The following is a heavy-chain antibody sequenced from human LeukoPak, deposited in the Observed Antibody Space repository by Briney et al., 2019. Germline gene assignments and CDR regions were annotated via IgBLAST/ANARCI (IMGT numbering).Heavy chain of an antibody. V-gene: IGHV3-7*01. CDR1: GFTFSSYW. CDR2: IKQDGSEK. J-gene: IGHJ4*02. Sequence: GGSLRLSWAASGFTFSSYWMSWVRQAPGKGVEWVGNIKQDGSEKYYVDSVKGRFTISRDNAKNSLYLQMNSLRAEDTAVYYCARETLGYCSGGSCYAFDYWGQGTLVTVSS. CDR3: ARETLGYCSGGSCYAFDY. D-gene: IGHD2-15*01.